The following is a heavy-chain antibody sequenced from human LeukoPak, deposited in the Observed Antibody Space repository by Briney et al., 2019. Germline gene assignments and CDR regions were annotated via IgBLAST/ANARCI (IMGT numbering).Heavy chain of an antibody. V-gene: IGHV3-49*04. CDR2: IRSKAYGGTT. CDR1: GFTFGDYA. D-gene: IGHD5-12*01. CDR3: TRYSGYDFALGAQGFDY. J-gene: IGHJ4*02. Sequence: GGSLRLSCTASGFTFGDYAMSWVRQAPGKGLEWVGFIRSKAYGGTTEYAASVKGRFIISRDDSKSIAYLQMNSLKTEDTAVYCCTRYSGYDFALGAQGFDYWGQGTLVTVSS.